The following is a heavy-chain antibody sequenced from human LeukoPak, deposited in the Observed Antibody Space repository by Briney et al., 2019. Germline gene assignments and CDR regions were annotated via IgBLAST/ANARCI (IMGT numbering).Heavy chain of an antibody. CDR3: AADLYSGSYLEYNWFDP. D-gene: IGHD1-26*01. J-gene: IGHJ5*02. CDR1: GFTFTSSA. CDR2: IVVGSGNT. Sequence: SVKVSCKASGFTFTSSAMQWVRQARGQRLEWIGWIVVGSGNTNYARKFQERVTITRDMSTSTAYMELSSLRSEDTAVYYCAADLYSGSYLEYNWFDPWGQGTLVTVSS. V-gene: IGHV1-58*02.